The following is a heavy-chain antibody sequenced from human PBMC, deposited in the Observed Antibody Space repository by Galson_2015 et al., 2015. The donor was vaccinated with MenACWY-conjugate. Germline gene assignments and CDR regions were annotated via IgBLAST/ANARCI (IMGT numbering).Heavy chain of an antibody. J-gene: IGHJ4*02. CDR1: GFTFSTYA. D-gene: IGHD2-21*02. Sequence: SLRLSCAASGFTFSTYAMSWVRQAPGKGLEWVSGVSGSGESTYYADSVKGRFTISRDNSKSRLYLQMNSLRAEDTAVYYRAKDPVAAAMMGRYGYWGQGTLVTVSS. V-gene: IGHV3-23*01. CDR2: VSGSGEST. CDR3: AKDPVAAAMMGRYGY.